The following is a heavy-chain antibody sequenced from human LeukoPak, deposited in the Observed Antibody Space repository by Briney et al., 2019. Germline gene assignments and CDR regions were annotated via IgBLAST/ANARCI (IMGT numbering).Heavy chain of an antibody. CDR2: MNPNSGNT. J-gene: IGHJ6*03. CDR3: ARGPIVVVPAAYSGSYYGGYYYYMDV. D-gene: IGHD2-2*01. Sequence: GASVKVFCKASGYTFTSYDINWVRQATGQGLEWMGWMNPNSGNTGYAQKFQGRVTITRNTSISTAYMELSSLRSEDTAVYYCARGPIVVVPAAYSGSYYGGYYYYMDVWGKGTTVTVSS. CDR1: GYTFTSYD. V-gene: IGHV1-8*03.